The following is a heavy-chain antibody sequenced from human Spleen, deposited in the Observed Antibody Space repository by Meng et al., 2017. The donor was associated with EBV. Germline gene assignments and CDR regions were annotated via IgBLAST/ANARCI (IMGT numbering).Heavy chain of an antibody. CDR2: IGFTGRHF. J-gene: IGHJ4*02. CDR1: GFTFSSYT. V-gene: IGHV3-21*01. D-gene: IGHD4-17*01. CDR3: VRDWEVDYGDSAESDY. Sequence: EVQLVESGGGLVNPGGSLRLSCAVSGFTFSSYTMNWVRQAPGKGLEWVSSIGFTGRHFFYADAVKGRFTISRDNTKNSLYLQMNSLRADDTAVYYCVRDWEVDYGDSAESDYWGQGTLVTVSS.